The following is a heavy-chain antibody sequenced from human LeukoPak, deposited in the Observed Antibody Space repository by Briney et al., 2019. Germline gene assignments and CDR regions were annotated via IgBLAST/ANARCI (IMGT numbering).Heavy chain of an antibody. J-gene: IGHJ5*02. D-gene: IGHD2-15*01. CDR3: ASLYCSGGSCSQGDWFDP. CDR1: GGSISSSNW. V-gene: IGHV4-4*02. CDR2: IYHSGST. Sequence: SETLSLTCAVSGGSISSSNWWSWVRQPPGKGLEWIGEIYHSGSTNYNPSLKSRVTISVDKSKNQFSLKLSSVTAADTAVYYCASLYCSGGSCSQGDWFDPWGQGTLVTVSS.